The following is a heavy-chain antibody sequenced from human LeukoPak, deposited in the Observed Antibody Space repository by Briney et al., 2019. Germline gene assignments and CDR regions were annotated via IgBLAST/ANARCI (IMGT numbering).Heavy chain of an antibody. V-gene: IGHV3-23*01. CDR3: ANFVDTSMGGNDY. CDR1: GFTFNIYA. CDR2: ISADSYYT. D-gene: IGHD5-18*01. Sequence: GGSLRLSCAASGFTFNIYAMSWVRQAPGKGLEWVSAISADSYYTYYADSVQGRFTISRDNSKNTLYLQMNSLRAEDTALYYCANFVDTSMGGNDYWGQGTLVTVSS. J-gene: IGHJ4*02.